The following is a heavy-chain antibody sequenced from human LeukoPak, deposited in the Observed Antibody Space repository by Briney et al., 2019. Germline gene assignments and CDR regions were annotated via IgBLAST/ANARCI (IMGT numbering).Heavy chain of an antibody. V-gene: IGHV1-69*04. J-gene: IGHJ5*02. Sequence: ASVKVSFKASGGTFSSYAISWVRQAPGQGLEWMGRIIPVLGIANYAQKFQGRVTITADKSTSTAYMELSSLRSEDTAVYYCAREEITFDPWGQGTLVTVSS. CDR1: GGTFSSYA. D-gene: IGHD1-14*01. CDR3: AREEITFDP. CDR2: IIPVLGIA.